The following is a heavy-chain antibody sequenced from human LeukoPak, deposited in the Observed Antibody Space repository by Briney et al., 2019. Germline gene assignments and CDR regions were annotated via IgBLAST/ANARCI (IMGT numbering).Heavy chain of an antibody. CDR1: GGSISRCY. CDR3: ASDSWGMFYFDY. J-gene: IGHJ4*02. D-gene: IGHD3-16*01. Sequence: SETLSLTCTVSGGSISRCYWSWIRQPPGKGLEWIGYLYYSGSTSYNPSLKSRVTMSEDTSKNQFSLKMTSVAAADTAVYYCASDSWGMFYFDYWGQGTLVTVSS. CDR2: LYYSGST. V-gene: IGHV4-59*01.